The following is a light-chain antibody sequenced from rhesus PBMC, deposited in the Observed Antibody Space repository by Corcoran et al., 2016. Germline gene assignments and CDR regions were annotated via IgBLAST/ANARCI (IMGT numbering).Light chain of an antibody. CDR1: QSISSW. CDR2: KAS. Sequence: DIQMTQSPSSLSASVGDTVTITCRASQSISSWLDWYQQKPGKAPKLLINKASSLQSGVPSRFSGSGSWTDFTLTISSLQPEDFATYYCLQYSSSPLTFGGGTKVEIK. CDR3: LQYSSSPLT. V-gene: IGKV1-22*01. J-gene: IGKJ4*01.